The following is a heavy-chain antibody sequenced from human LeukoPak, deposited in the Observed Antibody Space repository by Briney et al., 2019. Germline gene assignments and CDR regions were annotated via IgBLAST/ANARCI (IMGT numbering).Heavy chain of an antibody. Sequence: KTSETLSLTGTVSGGSISSYYWSWIRQRAGKGLEWIGRIYTSGSTNYNPSLKSRVTISVDTSKNQFSLKLSSVTAADTAVYYCARAGFHYDSSGYYYHAFDIWGQGTMVTVSS. V-gene: IGHV4-4*07. D-gene: IGHD3-22*01. J-gene: IGHJ3*02. CDR2: IYTSGST. CDR1: GGSISSYY. CDR3: ARAGFHYDSSGYYYHAFDI.